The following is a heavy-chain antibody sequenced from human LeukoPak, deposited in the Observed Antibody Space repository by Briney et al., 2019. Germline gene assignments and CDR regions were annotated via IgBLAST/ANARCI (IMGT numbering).Heavy chain of an antibody. V-gene: IGHV3-23*01. CDR2: ISGSGGST. J-gene: IGHJ4*02. Sequence: PGGSLRLSCAASGFTFSSYAMSWVRQAPGKGLEWVSAISGSGGSTYYADSVKGRFTISRDNSKNTLYLQTNSLRAEDTAVYYCAKRLTRVSSYGVKYWGQGTLVTVSS. CDR1: GFTFSSYA. CDR3: AKRLTRVSSYGVKY. D-gene: IGHD5-18*01.